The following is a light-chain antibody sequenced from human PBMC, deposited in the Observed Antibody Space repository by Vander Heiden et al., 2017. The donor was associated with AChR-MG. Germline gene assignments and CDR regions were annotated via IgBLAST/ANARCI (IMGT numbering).Light chain of an antibody. CDR2: DAS. J-gene: IGKJ4*01. Sequence: EIVLTQSPATLSLYTGERATLSCRASQSVSSYLAWYQQKPGQAPRLLIYDASKRATGIPARFSGSGSGTDVTLTISSLEPEDFAVYYCHQRTNGPPPLTFGGGTKVEIK. CDR1: QSVSSY. CDR3: HQRTNGPPPLT. V-gene: IGKV3-11*01.